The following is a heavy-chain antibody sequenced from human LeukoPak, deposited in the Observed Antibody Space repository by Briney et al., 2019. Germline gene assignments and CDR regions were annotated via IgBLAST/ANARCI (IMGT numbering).Heavy chain of an antibody. V-gene: IGHV1-3*01. Sequence: ASVKVSCKASGYTFTGYYMHWVRQAPGQGLEWLGWINAGNGNTKYSQKFQGRVTITRDTSASTAYMELSSLRSEDTAVYYCAGPGDVGIQLWPYFDYWGQGTLVTVSS. CDR2: INAGNGNT. CDR3: AGPGDVGIQLWPYFDY. CDR1: GYTFTGYY. D-gene: IGHD5-18*01. J-gene: IGHJ4*02.